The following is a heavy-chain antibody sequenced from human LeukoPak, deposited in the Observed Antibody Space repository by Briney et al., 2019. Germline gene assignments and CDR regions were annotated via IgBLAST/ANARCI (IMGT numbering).Heavy chain of an antibody. CDR1: GDTFTSYY. CDR2: INPSGDSA. V-gene: IGHV1-46*01. Sequence: ASVKVSCKASGDTFTSYYMHWVRQAPGQGLEWMGIINPSGDSASYAQKFQGRVTMTRDTSISTAYMELSRLRSDDTAVYYCACIGYCSGGSCYYYYYMDVWGKGTTITVSS. D-gene: IGHD2-15*01. CDR3: ACIGYCSGGSCYYYYYMDV. J-gene: IGHJ6*03.